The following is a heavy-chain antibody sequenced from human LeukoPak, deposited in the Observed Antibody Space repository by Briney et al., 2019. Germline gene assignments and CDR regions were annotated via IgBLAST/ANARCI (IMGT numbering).Heavy chain of an antibody. V-gene: IGHV4-4*09. Sequence: PSETLSLTCTVSRGPMSTYYWRWIRQPPGRGLEWIGHIYTSGSTIYTPSLKSRVTMSVDTSKTQFSLKLTSVTAADTAVYYCARLLRYSNYFDSWGQGTLVTVSS. CDR3: ARLLRYSNYFDS. D-gene: IGHD4-11*01. J-gene: IGHJ4*02. CDR2: IYTSGST. CDR1: RGPMSTYY.